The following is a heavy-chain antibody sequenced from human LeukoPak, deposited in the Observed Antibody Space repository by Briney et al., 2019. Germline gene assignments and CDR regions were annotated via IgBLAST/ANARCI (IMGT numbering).Heavy chain of an antibody. Sequence: GSLRLSCAAFGFTFSSYSMNWVRQAPGKGLEWVSSISSSSSYIYYADSVKGRFTISRDNAKNSLYLQMNSLRAEDTAVYYCARAFSKYGSGSYGYWGQETLVTVSS. CDR3: ARAFSKYGSGSYGY. D-gene: IGHD3-10*01. CDR2: ISSSSSYI. CDR1: GFTFSSYS. J-gene: IGHJ4*02. V-gene: IGHV3-21*01.